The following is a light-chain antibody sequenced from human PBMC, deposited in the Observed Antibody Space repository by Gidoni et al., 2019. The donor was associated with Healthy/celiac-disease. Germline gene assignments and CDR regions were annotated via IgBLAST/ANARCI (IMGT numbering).Light chain of an antibody. CDR2: QDS. Sequence: SYELTQPPSASVSPGQTASITCSGDKLGDKYACWYQQKPGQSPVLVIYQDSKRPSGIPERFSGSNSGNTATLTISGSQAMDEADYYCQEWDRSTSVVFGGGTKLTVL. J-gene: IGLJ2*01. V-gene: IGLV3-1*01. CDR1: KLGDKY. CDR3: QEWDRSTSVV.